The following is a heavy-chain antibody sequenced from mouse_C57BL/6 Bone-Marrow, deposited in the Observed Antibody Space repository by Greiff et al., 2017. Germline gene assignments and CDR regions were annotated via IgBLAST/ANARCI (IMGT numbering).Heavy chain of an antibody. CDR2: ISSGGSYT. CDR3: ASRTGTCDFDV. Sequence: EVMLVESGGDLVKPGGSLKLSCAASGFTFSSYGMSWVRQTPDKRLEWVATISSGGSYTYSPDSVKGRFTISRYNAKNTLYLQMSSLKSEDTGMSYCASRTGTCDFDVWGTGTTVTVSS. CDR1: GFTFSSYG. D-gene: IGHD4-1*01. J-gene: IGHJ1*03. V-gene: IGHV5-6*02.